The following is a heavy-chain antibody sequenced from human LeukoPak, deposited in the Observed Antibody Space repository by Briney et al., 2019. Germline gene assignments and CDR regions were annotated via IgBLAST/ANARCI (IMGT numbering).Heavy chain of an antibody. Sequence: SETLSLTCTVSGGSISSSSYYWGWIRQPPGKGLEWIGSIYYSGSTYYNPSLKSRVTISVDTSKNQFSPKLSSVTAADTAVYYCASYSSGYYALPDYWGQGTLVTVSS. CDR2: IYYSGST. D-gene: IGHD3-22*01. J-gene: IGHJ4*02. CDR3: ASYSSGYYALPDY. V-gene: IGHV4-39*01. CDR1: GGSISSSSYY.